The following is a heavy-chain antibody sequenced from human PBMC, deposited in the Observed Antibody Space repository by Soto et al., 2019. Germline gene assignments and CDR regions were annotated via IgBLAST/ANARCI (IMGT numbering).Heavy chain of an antibody. J-gene: IGHJ4*02. CDR3: ARHGSSTSWVDKYDFDY. V-gene: IGHV5-10-1*01. Sequence: GGSLKISCKGSGCSFTSYWISWVRQLPVKGLGWMGRIEASDSYTNYSPSFQGHVTISADKSISTAYLQWSSLKASDTAMYYCARHGSSTSWVDKYDFDYWGQGTLVTVSS. D-gene: IGHD2-2*01. CDR1: GCSFTSYW. CDR2: IEASDSYT.